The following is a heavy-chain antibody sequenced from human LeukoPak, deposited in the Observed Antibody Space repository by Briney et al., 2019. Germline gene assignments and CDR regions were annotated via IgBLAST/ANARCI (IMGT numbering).Heavy chain of an antibody. V-gene: IGHV3-15*01. Sequence: PGGSLRLSCAASGFNFNNAWMSWDRQAPGKGLEWVGRIKRKTDGGTTDYAAPVKGRFTISRDDSKNTFYLQMDSLKFEDTGVYYCSRDDPDGMDVWGQGATVIVSS. CDR1: GFNFNNAW. CDR3: SRDDPDGMDV. J-gene: IGHJ6*02. CDR2: IKRKTDGGTT.